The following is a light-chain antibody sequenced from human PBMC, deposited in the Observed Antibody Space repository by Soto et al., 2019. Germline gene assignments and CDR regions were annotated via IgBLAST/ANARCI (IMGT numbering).Light chain of an antibody. CDR2: EVS. J-gene: IGLJ1*01. Sequence: QSVLTQPASVSGSPGQSITISCTGTSRDVGGYNYVSWHQQHPGKAPKVIITEVSNRPSGVSNRFSGSKSGNTASLTISGLQAEDEADYYCSSYSSSGTLFVFGTGTKLTVL. CDR3: SSYSSSGTLFV. CDR1: SRDVGGYNY. V-gene: IGLV2-14*01.